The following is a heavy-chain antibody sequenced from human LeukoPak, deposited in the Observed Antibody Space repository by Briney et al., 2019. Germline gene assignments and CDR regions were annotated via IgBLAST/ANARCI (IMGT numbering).Heavy chain of an antibody. V-gene: IGHV3-21*01. CDR3: ARSHLHSSSWYGSGFDY. D-gene: IGHD6-13*01. CDR1: GFTFSSYS. Sequence: GGSLRLSCAASGFTFSSYSMNWVRQAPGKGLQWVSSIGSGSVSIYYADSVKGRFTISRDNAKNSLYLQMNSLRAEDTAVYYCARSHLHSSSWYGSGFDYWGQGTLVTVSS. J-gene: IGHJ4*02. CDR2: IGSGSVSI.